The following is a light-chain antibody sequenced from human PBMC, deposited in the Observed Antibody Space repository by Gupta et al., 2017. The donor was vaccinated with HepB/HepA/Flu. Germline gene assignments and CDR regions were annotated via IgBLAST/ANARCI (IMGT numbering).Light chain of an antibody. J-gene: IGLJ3*02. Sequence: QSVLTQPPSVSGAPGQRVTISCTGSSSNIGTGYDVHWYQQLPGTAPKLLIYGINKRPAGVPDRFSGSRAGTSASLAITGLQREDEADYYCQSYDSSMSVVFGGGTKLTVL. CDR2: GIN. CDR1: SSNIGTGYD. CDR3: QSYDSSMSVV. V-gene: IGLV1-40*01.